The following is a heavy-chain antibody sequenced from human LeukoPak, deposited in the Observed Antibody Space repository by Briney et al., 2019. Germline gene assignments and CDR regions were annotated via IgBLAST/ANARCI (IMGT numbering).Heavy chain of an antibody. CDR2: ISSSGSTI. J-gene: IGHJ6*04. V-gene: IGHV3-48*03. CDR3: AREEREGYYYYGMDV. CDR1: GFTFSSYE. Sequence: GGSLRLSCAASGFTFSSYEMNWVRQAPGKGREWVSYISSSGSTIYHADSVKGRFTISRDNAKNSLYLQMNSLRAEDTAVYYCAREEREGYYYYGMDVWGKGTTVTVSS.